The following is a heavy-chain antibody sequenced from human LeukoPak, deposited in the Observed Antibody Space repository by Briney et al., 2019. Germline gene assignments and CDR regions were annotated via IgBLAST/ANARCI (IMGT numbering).Heavy chain of an antibody. CDR3: ARGGGLDV. Sequence: GGSLRLSCAASGFTFSSYWMNWARQAPGKGLEWVASINHNGNVNYYVDSVKGRFTISRDNAKNSLYLQMSNLRAEGTAVYFCARGGGLDVWGQGATVTVSS. J-gene: IGHJ6*02. CDR1: GFTFSSYW. CDR2: INHNGNVN. D-gene: IGHD3-16*01. V-gene: IGHV3-7*03.